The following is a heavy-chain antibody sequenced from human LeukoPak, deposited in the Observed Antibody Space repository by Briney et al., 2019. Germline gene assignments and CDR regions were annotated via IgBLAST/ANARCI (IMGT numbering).Heavy chain of an antibody. CDR2: INHSGST. Sequence: SETLSLTCTVSGYSISSGYYWSWIRQPPGKGLEWIGEINHSGSTNYNPSLKSRVTISVDTSKNQFSLKLSSVTAADTAVYYCAREKSPGVLYYYYYMDVWGKGTTVTVSS. V-gene: IGHV4-38-2*02. CDR1: GYSISSGYY. D-gene: IGHD3-10*01. J-gene: IGHJ6*03. CDR3: AREKSPGVLYYYYYMDV.